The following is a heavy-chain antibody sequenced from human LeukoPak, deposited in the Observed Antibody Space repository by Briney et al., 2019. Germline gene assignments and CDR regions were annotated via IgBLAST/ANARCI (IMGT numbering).Heavy chain of an antibody. CDR1: GFTFSSYS. V-gene: IGHV3-48*02. J-gene: IGHJ1*01. CDR2: ISSSSSTI. Sequence: GGSLRLACAASGFTFSSYSMNGVRQAPGKGLEWVSYISSSSSTIYYADSVKGRFTISRDNAKNSLYLQMNSLRDEDTAVYYCATYSFEYFQHWGQGTLVTVSS. CDR3: ATYSFEYFQH. D-gene: IGHD2-15*01.